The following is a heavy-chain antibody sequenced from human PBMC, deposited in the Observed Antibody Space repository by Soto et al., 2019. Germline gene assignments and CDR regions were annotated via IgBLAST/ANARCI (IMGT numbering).Heavy chain of an antibody. CDR2: IYYSGST. Sequence: SETLSLTCTVSGGSISSYYLSWIRQPPGKGLEWIGYIYYSGSTNYNPSLKSRVTISVDTSKNQFSLKLSSVTAADTAVYYCARAAPLGAFDIWGQGTMVTVS. D-gene: IGHD3-16*01. CDR3: ARAAPLGAFDI. CDR1: GGSISSYY. J-gene: IGHJ3*02. V-gene: IGHV4-59*08.